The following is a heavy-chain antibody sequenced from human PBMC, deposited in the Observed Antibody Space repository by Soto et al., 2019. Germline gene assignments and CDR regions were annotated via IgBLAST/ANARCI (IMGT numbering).Heavy chain of an antibody. Sequence: PGGSLRLSCAAAGFTFSSYGMSWVRQAPGKGLEWVSAISGSGGSTYYADSVKGRFTISRDNSKNTLYLQMNSLRAEDTAVYYCAKEAQSLRFLEWLSPYYFDYWGRGTLVTVSS. J-gene: IGHJ4*02. V-gene: IGHV3-23*01. CDR3: AKEAQSLRFLEWLSPYYFDY. CDR2: ISGSGGST. CDR1: GFTFSSYG. D-gene: IGHD3-3*01.